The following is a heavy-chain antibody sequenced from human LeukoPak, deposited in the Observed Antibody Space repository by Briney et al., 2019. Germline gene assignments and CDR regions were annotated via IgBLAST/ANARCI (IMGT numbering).Heavy chain of an antibody. CDR1: GDSMRSYY. CDR3: AREAIAAPYPDY. D-gene: IGHD6-13*01. V-gene: IGHV4-4*07. Sequence: SETLSLTCTVSGDSMRSYYWTWIRQPAGKGLEWIGRIYTSGSTSYNPSLKSRVTMSVDTSKNQFSLKLSSVTAADTAVYYCAREAIAAPYPDYWGRGTLVTVSS. J-gene: IGHJ4*02. CDR2: IYTSGST.